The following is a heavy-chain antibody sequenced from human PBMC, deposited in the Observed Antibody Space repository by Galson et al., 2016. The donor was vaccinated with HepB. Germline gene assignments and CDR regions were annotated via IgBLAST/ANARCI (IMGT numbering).Heavy chain of an antibody. CDR2: ISASGESP. Sequence: SLRLSCAASGFTFSTYAMTWVRQAPGGGLDWVSAISASGESPSYSASVKGRFTTSRDNSKDTLYLQMSSLRAEDTAIYFCAKDLMPDYDILPGYYIPDAFDSWGQGTLVTVSS. J-gene: IGHJ4*02. CDR3: AKDLMPDYDILPGYYIPDAFDS. CDR1: GFTFSTYA. V-gene: IGHV3-23*01. D-gene: IGHD3-9*01.